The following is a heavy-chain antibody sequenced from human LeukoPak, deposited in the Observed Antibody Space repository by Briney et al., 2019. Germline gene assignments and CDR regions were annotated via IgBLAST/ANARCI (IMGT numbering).Heavy chain of an antibody. D-gene: IGHD6-13*01. J-gene: IGHJ4*02. CDR1: GGSFSGYY. Sequence: SETLSLTCAVYGGSFSGYYWSWIRQPPGKGLEWIGSIYYSGSTYYNPSLKSRVTISVDTSKNQFSLKLSSVTAADTAVYYCARVRIAAAGEDYWGQGTLVTVSS. V-gene: IGHV4-34*01. CDR3: ARVRIAAAGEDY. CDR2: IYYSGST.